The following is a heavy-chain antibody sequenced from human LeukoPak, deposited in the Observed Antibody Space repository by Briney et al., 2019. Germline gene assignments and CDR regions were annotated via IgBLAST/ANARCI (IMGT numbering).Heavy chain of an antibody. J-gene: IGHJ4*02. Sequence: GGSLRLSCAASGFPFSRYTMSWVRQAPGKGLEWVSGISGSRSTYYADSVKGRFTISRDNSKNTLYLQMNSLRAEDTAVYYCAKWLDSSGSYTWGQGTLVTVSS. CDR2: ISGSRST. V-gene: IGHV3-23*01. D-gene: IGHD3-22*01. CDR1: GFPFSRYT. CDR3: AKWLDSSGSYT.